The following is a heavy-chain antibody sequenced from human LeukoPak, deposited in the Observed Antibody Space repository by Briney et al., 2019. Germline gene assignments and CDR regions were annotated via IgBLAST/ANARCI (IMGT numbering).Heavy chain of an antibody. CDR2: IWYDGSNK. CDR1: GFTFSSYG. Sequence: GGSLRLSCAASGFTFSSYGMHWVRQAPGKGLEWVAVIWYDGSNKYYADSVKGRFTISRDNSKNTLYLQMNSLRAEDTAVYYCARDSSVAGNDYWGQGTLVTVSS. D-gene: IGHD6-19*01. CDR3: ARDSSVAGNDY. J-gene: IGHJ4*02. V-gene: IGHV3-33*01.